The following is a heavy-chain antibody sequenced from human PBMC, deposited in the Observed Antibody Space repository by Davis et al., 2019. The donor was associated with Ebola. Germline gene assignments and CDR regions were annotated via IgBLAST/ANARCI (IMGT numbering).Heavy chain of an antibody. Sequence: GGSLRLSCKGSGYGFANYWIAWVRQTPGKGLEWTGVIYAGDSDTRYSPSFEGQVTMSVDRSIPTAYLQWSTLKASDTATYYCARQESLYGWIDHWGQGTLVTVSS. CDR3: ARQESLYGWIDH. CDR2: IYAGDSDT. J-gene: IGHJ4*02. CDR1: GYGFANYW. D-gene: IGHD3-10*01. V-gene: IGHV5-51*01.